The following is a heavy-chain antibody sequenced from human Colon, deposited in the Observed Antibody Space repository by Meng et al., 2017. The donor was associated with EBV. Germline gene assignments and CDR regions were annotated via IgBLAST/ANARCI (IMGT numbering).Heavy chain of an antibody. CDR2: IYHSGST. CDR3: ARGGYYSFDY. D-gene: IGHD5-18*01. V-gene: IGHV4-4*03. Sequence: QCPESGPGLVKPPETLSLTCAVSGGSISSVYWWTWVRQSPGKGLEWIGEIYHSGSTTYNPSLKSRVTISVDKSKNQFSLKLTSVTAADTAVYYCARGGYYSFDYWGQRTLVTVSS. CDR1: GGSISSVYW. J-gene: IGHJ4*02.